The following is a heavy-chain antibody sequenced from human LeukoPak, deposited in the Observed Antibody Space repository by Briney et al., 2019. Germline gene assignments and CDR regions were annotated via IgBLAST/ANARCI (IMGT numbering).Heavy chain of an antibody. J-gene: IGHJ4*02. CDR3: AKAVIIALPFDY. CDR1: GFTFSSYA. D-gene: IGHD3-16*02. Sequence: GGSLRLSCGASGFTFSSYAMSWVGQAPGQGLEWVSAISGSGGSTYYADSVKGRFTISRDNSKNTLYPQMNSLRAEDTAVYYCAKAVIIALPFDYWGQGTLVTVSS. V-gene: IGHV3-23*01. CDR2: ISGSGGST.